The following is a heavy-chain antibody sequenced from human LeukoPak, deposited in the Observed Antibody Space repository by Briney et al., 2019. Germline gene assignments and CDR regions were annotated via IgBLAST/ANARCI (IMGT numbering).Heavy chain of an antibody. CDR3: ARGYSYGPPLYFDY. V-gene: IGHV3-66*01. CDR1: GFXVSSNY. D-gene: IGHD5-18*01. Sequence: GGSLRLSCAASGFXVSSNYISWVRQAPGKGLEWVSVIYSGGSTYYADSVKGRFTISRDNSKNTLYLQMNSLRAEDTAVYYCARGYSYGPPLYFDYWGQGTLVTVSS. CDR2: IYSGGST. J-gene: IGHJ4*02.